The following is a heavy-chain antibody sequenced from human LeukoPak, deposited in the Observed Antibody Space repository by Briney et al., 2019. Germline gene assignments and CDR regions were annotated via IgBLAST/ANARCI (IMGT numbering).Heavy chain of an antibody. V-gene: IGHV1-8*03. CDR2: MNPNSGNT. D-gene: IGHD3-3*01. Sequence: GASVKVSCKASGYTFTSYDINWVRQATGQGLEWMGWMNPNSGNTGYAQKFQGRVTITRNTSISTAYMELSSLRSEDTAVYYCARKIGSIFGVANWFDPWGQGTLVTVSS. CDR3: ARKIGSIFGVANWFDP. CDR1: GYTFTSYD. J-gene: IGHJ5*02.